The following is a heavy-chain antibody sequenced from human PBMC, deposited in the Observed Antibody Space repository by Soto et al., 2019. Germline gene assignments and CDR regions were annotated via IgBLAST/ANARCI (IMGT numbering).Heavy chain of an antibody. CDR2: IYHSGST. D-gene: IGHD3-9*01. J-gene: IGHJ6*02. V-gene: IGHV4-4*02. Sequence: SETLSLTCAVSGGSISSSNWWSWVRQPPGKGLEWIGEIYHSGSTNYNPSLKSRVTISVDKSKNKFSLKLSSVTAADTAVYYCARLKGVVILPGSAVVSYGMDVWGQGTTVT. CDR3: ARLKGVVILPGSAVVSYGMDV. CDR1: GGSISSSNW.